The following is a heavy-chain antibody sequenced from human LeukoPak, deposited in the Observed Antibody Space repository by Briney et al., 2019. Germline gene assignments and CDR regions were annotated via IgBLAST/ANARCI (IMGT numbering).Heavy chain of an antibody. J-gene: IGHJ6*04. CDR2: IKQDGSEK. V-gene: IGHV3-7*03. CDR3: ARGQRAIGYCSSTSCSFGMDV. Sequence: GGSLRLSCEASGFTFSSYWMSWVRQAPGKGLEWVANIKQDGSEKYYVDSVKGRFTISRDNAKNSLYLQMNSLRAEDTAVYYCARGQRAIGYCSSTSCSFGMDVWGKGTTVTVSS. D-gene: IGHD2-2*01. CDR1: GFTFSSYW.